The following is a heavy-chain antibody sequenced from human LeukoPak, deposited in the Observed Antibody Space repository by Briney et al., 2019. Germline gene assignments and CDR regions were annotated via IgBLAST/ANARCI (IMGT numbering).Heavy chain of an antibody. J-gene: IGHJ4*02. CDR2: IKYDGNEE. CDR1: GFTFSSYW. V-gene: IGHV3-7*01. D-gene: IGHD1-1*01. Sequence: PGGSLRLSCAASGFTFSSYWMRWMRQAPGKGLEWVANIKYDGNEEYYVDSVRGRFTISRDNAKNSLYLQLNSLRVEDTAVYYCKSGGAAPGSFDYWGQGTLVTVSP. CDR3: KSGGAAPGSFDY.